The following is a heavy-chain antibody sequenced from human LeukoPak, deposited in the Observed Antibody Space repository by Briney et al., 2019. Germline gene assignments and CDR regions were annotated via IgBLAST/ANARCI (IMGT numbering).Heavy chain of an antibody. V-gene: IGHV3-13*01. CDR3: ARERDYYGMDV. CDR1: GFTFSSYD. J-gene: IGHJ6*02. CDR2: IGTAGDT. Sequence: GGSLRLSCAASGFTFSSYDMHWVRQATGKGLEWVSAIGTAGDTYYPGSVKGRLTISRENAKNSLYLQMNSLRAGDTAVYYCARERDYYGMDVWGQGTTVTVSS.